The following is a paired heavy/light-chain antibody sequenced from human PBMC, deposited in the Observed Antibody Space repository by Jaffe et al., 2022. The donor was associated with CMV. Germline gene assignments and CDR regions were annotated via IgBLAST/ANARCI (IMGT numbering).Light chain of an antibody. CDR1: QSISTS. J-gene: IGKJ4*01. CDR2: VSS. CDR3: QQSDSPPLT. Sequence: DIQMTQSPSSLSASVGDRVSITCRASQSISTSLNWYQQRPGKAPKLLIYVSSSLQSGVPSRFSGSGSGTDFTLTISNLQPEDFATYYCQQSDSPPLTFGGGTKVEIK. V-gene: IGKV1-39*01.
Heavy chain of an antibody. V-gene: IGHV4-39*01. CDR3: GAGRDRLMVYATYDFDN. Sequence: QLQVQESGPGLVKPSETLSLTCTVSNGSISNSYYYWGWVRQPPGKGLEWIGSIYYGGTTYYNPSLESRVTISVDTSKNQFSLRLSSVTAADTAMYFCGAGRDRLMVYATYDFDNWGQGTLVTVSS. J-gene: IGHJ4*02. CDR2: IYYGGTT. CDR1: NGSISNSYYY. D-gene: IGHD2-8*01.